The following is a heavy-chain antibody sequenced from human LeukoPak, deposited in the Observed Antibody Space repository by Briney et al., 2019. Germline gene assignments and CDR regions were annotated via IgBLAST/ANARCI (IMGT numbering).Heavy chain of an antibody. CDR2: IIPIFGTA. CDR3: ASQDSSGYYFDY. D-gene: IGHD3-22*01. J-gene: IGHJ4*02. V-gene: IGHV1-69*05. Sequence: ASVKVSCKASGGTLSSYAISWVRQAPGQGPEWMGGIIPIFGTANYAQKFQGRVTITTDESTSTAYMELSSLRSEDTAVYYCASQDSSGYYFDYWGQGTLVTVSS. CDR1: GGTLSSYA.